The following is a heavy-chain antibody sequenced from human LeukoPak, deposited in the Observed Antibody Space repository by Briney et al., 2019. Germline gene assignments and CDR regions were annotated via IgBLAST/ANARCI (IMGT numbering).Heavy chain of an antibody. V-gene: IGHV4-34*01. CDR2: INHSGST. Sequence: SETLSLTCAVYGGSFSGYYWSWIRQPPGKGLEWIGEINHSGSTNYNPSLKSRVTISVDTSKNQFSLKLSSVTAADTAVYYCARRSITMVRGAKNWFDPWGQGTLVTVSS. CDR3: ARRSITMVRGAKNWFDP. J-gene: IGHJ5*02. D-gene: IGHD3-10*01. CDR1: GGSFSGYY.